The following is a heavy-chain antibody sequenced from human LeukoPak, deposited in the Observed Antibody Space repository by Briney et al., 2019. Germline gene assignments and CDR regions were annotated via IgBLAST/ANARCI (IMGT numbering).Heavy chain of an antibody. V-gene: IGHV3-21*04. J-gene: IGHJ6*02. D-gene: IGHD4-17*01. CDR2: ISSSSSYI. CDR3: AREGVGGYGDYTPWVTTYYGMDV. CDR1: GFTFSSYS. Sequence: PGGSLRLSCAASGFTFSSYSMNWVRQAPGKGLEWVSSISSSSSYIYYADSVKGRFTISRDNAKNSLYLQMNSLRAEDTAVYYCAREGVGGYGDYTPWVTTYYGMDVWGQGTTVTVSS.